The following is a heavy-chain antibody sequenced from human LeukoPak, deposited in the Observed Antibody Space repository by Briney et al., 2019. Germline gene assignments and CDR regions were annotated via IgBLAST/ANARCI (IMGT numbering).Heavy chain of an antibody. CDR3: AKDRRGSYTFDY. Sequence: GGSLRLSCAASGFTFSSYGMHWVRQAPGKGLEWVAFIRHDGSNKYYAASVKGRFTISRDNSKNTLYLQMNSLRAEDTAVYYWAKDRRGSYTFDYWGQGTLVTVSS. CDR2: IRHDGSNK. J-gene: IGHJ4*02. V-gene: IGHV3-30*02. CDR1: GFTFSSYG. D-gene: IGHD1-26*01.